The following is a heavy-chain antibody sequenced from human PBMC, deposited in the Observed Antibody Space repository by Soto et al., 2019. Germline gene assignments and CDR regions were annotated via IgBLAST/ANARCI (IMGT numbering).Heavy chain of an antibody. CDR1: GFTFSSYE. J-gene: IGHJ5*02. V-gene: IGHV3-48*03. CDR3: AKDRSIAARQFDP. CDR2: ISSSGNTI. Sequence: EVQLVESGGGLVQPGGSLRLSCAASGFTFSSYEMNWVRQAPGKGLEWVSYISSSGNTIYYADSVKGRFTISRDSAKNSLYLQMNSLRAEDTAVYYCAKDRSIAARQFDPWGQGTLVTVSS. D-gene: IGHD6-6*01.